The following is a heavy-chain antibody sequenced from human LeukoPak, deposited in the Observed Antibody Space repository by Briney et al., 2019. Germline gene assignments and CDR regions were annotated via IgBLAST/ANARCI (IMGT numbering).Heavy chain of an antibody. CDR1: GFTFSSYG. CDR3: ARDRDGCNRPFDY. Sequence: GRSLRLSCAASGFTFSSYGMHWVRQAPGKGLEWVAVIWYDGSNKYYADSVKGRFTISRDNSKNTLYLQMNSLRAEDTAVYYCARDRDGCNRPFDYWGQGTLVTVSS. V-gene: IGHV3-33*01. J-gene: IGHJ4*02. D-gene: IGHD5-24*01. CDR2: IWYDGSNK.